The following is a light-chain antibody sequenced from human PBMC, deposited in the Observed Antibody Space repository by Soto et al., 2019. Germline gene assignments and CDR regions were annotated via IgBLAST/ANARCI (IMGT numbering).Light chain of an antibody. CDR1: SSDVGGYGS. Sequence: QSVLTQPASVSGPPGQSITISCTGTSSDVGGYGSVSWYQQHPGKAPKLMIYEVSNRPSGVSNRFSGSKSGNTASLTISGLQAEDDADYYCSSYTSSGTYAFGTGTKVTVL. CDR3: SSYTSSGTYA. CDR2: EVS. J-gene: IGLJ1*01. V-gene: IGLV2-14*01.